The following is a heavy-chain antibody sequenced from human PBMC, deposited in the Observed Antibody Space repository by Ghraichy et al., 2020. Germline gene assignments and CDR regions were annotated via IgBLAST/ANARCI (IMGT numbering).Heavy chain of an antibody. CDR1: GGSFSAYN. Sequence: SETLSLTCAVYGGSFSAYNWNWIRQAPGKGLEWIGEIIHSGTSNYNPSLKSRVTISADTSKGQVSLKLSSVTAADTAIYYCARFGATVTTLEFAYWGQGTLVTVSS. CDR3: ARFGATVTTLEFAY. D-gene: IGHD4-17*01. V-gene: IGHV4-34*12. J-gene: IGHJ4*02. CDR2: IIHSGTS.